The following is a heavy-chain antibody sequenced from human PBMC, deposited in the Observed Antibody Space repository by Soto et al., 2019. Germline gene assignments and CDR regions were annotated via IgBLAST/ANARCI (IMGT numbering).Heavy chain of an antibody. CDR1: RGTFSSYT. V-gene: IGHV1-69*08. D-gene: IGHD1-20*01. J-gene: IGHJ4*02. CDR2: VVPKIGSI. CDR3: TRGGRENNWTDGNFEY. Sequence: QVHLVQSGAEVKKPGSSVKVSCRAPRGTFSSYTINWVRQAPGQGPERMGRVVPKIGSINFVRKFQGRLTLTADKSTRTAFLELSSLRPEDTAVYYCTRGGRENNWTDGNFEYWGQGTQVTVSS.